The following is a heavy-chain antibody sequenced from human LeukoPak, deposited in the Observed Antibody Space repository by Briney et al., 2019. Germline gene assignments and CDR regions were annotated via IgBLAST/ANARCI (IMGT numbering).Heavy chain of an antibody. CDR1: GGSISSYC. CDR3: ARDLRGMDV. J-gene: IGHJ6*02. V-gene: IGHV4-59*01. D-gene: IGHD3-9*01. CDR2: IYYSGST. Sequence: SETLSLTCTVSGGSISSYCWSWIRQPPGKGLEWIGYIYYSGSTNYNPSLKSRVTISVDTSKNQFSLKLSSVTAADTAVYYCARDLRGMDVWGQGTTVTVSS.